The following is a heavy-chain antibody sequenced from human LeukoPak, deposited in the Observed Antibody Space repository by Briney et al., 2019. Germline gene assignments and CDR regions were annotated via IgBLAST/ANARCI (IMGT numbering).Heavy chain of an antibody. D-gene: IGHD4-23*01. CDR1: GGSFSGYY. CDR2: INHSGST. CDR3: ARVGVDHSGNIIKYFFDY. V-gene: IGHV4-34*01. J-gene: IGHJ4*02. Sequence: PSETLSLTCAVCGGSFSGYYWSWIRQPPGKGLEWIGEINHSGSTNYNPSLKSRVIISVDTSKNQFSLKLSPVTAADTAIYYCARVGVDHSGNIIKYFFDYWGQGALVTVSS.